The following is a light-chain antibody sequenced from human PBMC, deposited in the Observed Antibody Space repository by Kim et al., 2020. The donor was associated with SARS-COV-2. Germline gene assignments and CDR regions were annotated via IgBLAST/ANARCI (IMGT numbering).Light chain of an antibody. J-gene: IGKJ3*01. CDR2: DVS. CDR3: QHRNDGFT. V-gene: IGKV3-11*01. Sequence: SLSPGESATLSCRASQSVSNFLAWYQQKPGQAPRLLIYDVSNRATGVPAWFSGSGSGTDFTLTISSLEPEDFAVYYCQHRNDGFTFGPGTKVDIK. CDR1: QSVSNF.